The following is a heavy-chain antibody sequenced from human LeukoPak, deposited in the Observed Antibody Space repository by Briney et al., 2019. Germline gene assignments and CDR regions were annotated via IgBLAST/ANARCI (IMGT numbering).Heavy chain of an antibody. CDR1: GGSFSAYY. V-gene: IGHV4-34*01. CDR2: INHSGST. CDR3: ASRYCSSTSCYKDYYYYYGMDV. J-gene: IGHJ6*02. Sequence: SETLSLTCAVYGGSFSAYYWNWIRQPPGKGLEWIGEINHSGSTNYNPSLKSRVTISVDTSKNQFSLKLSSVTAADTAVYYCASRYCSSTSCYKDYYYYYGMDVWGQGTTVTVSS. D-gene: IGHD2-2*02.